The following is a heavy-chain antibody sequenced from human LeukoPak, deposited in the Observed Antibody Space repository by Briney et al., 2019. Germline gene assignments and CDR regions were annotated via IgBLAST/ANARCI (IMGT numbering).Heavy chain of an antibody. V-gene: IGHV1-18*01. Sequence: ASVKVSCKASGYTFTSYGISWVRQAPGQGXEWMGWISAYNGNTNYAQKLQGRVTMTTDTSTSTAYMELRSLRSDDTAVYYCARDKYSSSWYSRDWFDPWGQGTLVTVSS. D-gene: IGHD6-13*01. CDR1: GYTFTSYG. CDR3: ARDKYSSSWYSRDWFDP. J-gene: IGHJ5*02. CDR2: ISAYNGNT.